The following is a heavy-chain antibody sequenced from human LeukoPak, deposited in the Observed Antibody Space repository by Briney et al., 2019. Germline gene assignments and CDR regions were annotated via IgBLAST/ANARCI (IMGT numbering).Heavy chain of an antibody. V-gene: IGHV5-51*01. J-gene: IGHJ3*01. Sequence: GESLKISCKGSGYNFANYWIGWVRQVPGKGLEWMGIIYPGDSDTRYSPSFQGQVTISVDKSISTAYLQWSSLQASDTAMFFCARTQVPGAFDFWGQGTVVTVSP. CDR2: IYPGDSDT. CDR1: GYNFANYW. CDR3: ARTQVPGAFDF.